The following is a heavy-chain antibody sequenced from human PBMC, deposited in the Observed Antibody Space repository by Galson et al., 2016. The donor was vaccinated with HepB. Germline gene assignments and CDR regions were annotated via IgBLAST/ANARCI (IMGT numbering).Heavy chain of an antibody. V-gene: IGHV3-48*03. CDR3: ARVRWLEPLDY. CDR1: GFTFTTYE. CDR2: ISSYGSTI. J-gene: IGHJ4*02. Sequence: LRLSCAASGFTFTTYEMTWVRQAPGKGLEWISYISSYGSTIYYADSVKGRFTISRDNAENSLYLQMNSLRAEDTAVYYCARVRWLEPLDYWGQGTLVTVSS. D-gene: IGHD6-19*01.